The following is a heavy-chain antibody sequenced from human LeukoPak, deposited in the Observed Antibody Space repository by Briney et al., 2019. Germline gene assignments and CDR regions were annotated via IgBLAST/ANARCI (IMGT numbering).Heavy chain of an antibody. Sequence: PSETLSLTCTVSGGSISSSSYYWGWIRQPPGKGLEWIGSIYYSGSTYYNPSLKSRITISVDTSKNQFSLKLSSVTAADTAVYYCASNRIVVVNWFDPWGQGTLVTVSS. D-gene: IGHD3-22*01. CDR1: GGSISSSSYY. CDR3: ASNRIVVVNWFDP. CDR2: IYYSGST. J-gene: IGHJ5*02. V-gene: IGHV4-39*07.